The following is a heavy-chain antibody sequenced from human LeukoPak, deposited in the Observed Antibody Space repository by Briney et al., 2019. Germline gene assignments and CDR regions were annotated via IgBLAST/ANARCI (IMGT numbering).Heavy chain of an antibody. CDR3: ANSFCSGGSCYAFYYYYGMDV. Sequence: GGSLRLSCAASGFTFRSYWMSWIRQAPGKGLEWVSAISGSGGSTYYADSVKGRFTISRDNSKNTLYLQMNSLRAEDTAVYYCANSFCSGGSCYAFYYYYGMDVWGQGTTVTVSS. CDR2: ISGSGGST. D-gene: IGHD2-15*01. CDR1: GFTFRSYW. J-gene: IGHJ6*02. V-gene: IGHV3-23*01.